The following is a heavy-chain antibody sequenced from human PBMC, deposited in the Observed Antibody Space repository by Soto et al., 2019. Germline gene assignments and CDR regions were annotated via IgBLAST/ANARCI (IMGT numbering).Heavy chain of an antibody. V-gene: IGHV4-34*01. CDR1: GVSFIGYY. CDR2: INHGGST. Sequence: SETLSLTCAVYGVSFIGYYWSWILQPPGKGLEWIGEINHGGSTNYNPSLKSRVTISVDTSKNQFSLKLSSVTAADTAVYYCASYPVWGVHPSYFAFWGQGTPVPVSS. D-gene: IGHD3-16*01. J-gene: IGHJ4*02. CDR3: ASYPVWGVHPSYFAF.